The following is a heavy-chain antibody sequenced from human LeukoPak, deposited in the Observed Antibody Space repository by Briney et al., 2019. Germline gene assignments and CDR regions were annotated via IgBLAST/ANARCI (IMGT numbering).Heavy chain of an antibody. V-gene: IGHV4-59*01. J-gene: IGHJ1*01. Sequence: PSETLSLTCTVSGDAISSYYWSWIRQPPGKGLEWIGYIYYSGSTNYNPSLKSRVTISVDTSKNQFSLKLSSVTAADTAVYYCARRDSSSWQFQHWGQGTLVTVSS. D-gene: IGHD6-13*01. CDR2: IYYSGST. CDR3: ARRDSSSWQFQH. CDR1: GDAISSYY.